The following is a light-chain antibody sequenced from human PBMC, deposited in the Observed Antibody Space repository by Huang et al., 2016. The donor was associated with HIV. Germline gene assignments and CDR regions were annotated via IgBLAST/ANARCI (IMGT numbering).Light chain of an antibody. CDR3: QHYDSSPWT. J-gene: IGKJ1*01. CDR1: QSVSSSY. Sequence: EIVLTQSPGTLSLSPGERATLSCRASQSVSSSYLAWYQQKPGQAPRLLFYGASSRATGIPDRFSGSGSGTDFTLTISRLEPEDFAVYYCQHYDSSPWTFGQGTKVEIK. CDR2: GAS. V-gene: IGKV3-20*01.